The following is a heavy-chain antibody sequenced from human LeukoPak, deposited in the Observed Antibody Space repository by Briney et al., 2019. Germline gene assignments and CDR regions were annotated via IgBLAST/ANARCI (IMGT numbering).Heavy chain of an antibody. V-gene: IGHV4-34*01. CDR1: GGSLSGYY. CDR3: ARWGLYYYDSSGFDY. J-gene: IGHJ4*02. Sequence: SETLSLTCAVYGGSLSGYYWSWIRQPPGKGLEWIGEINHSGSTNYNPSLKSRVTISVDTSKNQFSLKLSSVTAADTAVYYCARWGLYYYDSSGFDYWGQGTLVTVSS. D-gene: IGHD3-22*01. CDR2: INHSGST.